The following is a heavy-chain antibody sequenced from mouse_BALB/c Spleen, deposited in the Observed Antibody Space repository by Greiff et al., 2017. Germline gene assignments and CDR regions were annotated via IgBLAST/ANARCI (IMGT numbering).Heavy chain of an antibody. Sequence: EVKLVESGGGLVKPGGSLKLSCAASGFTFSSYAMSWVRQNPEKRLEWVASISSGGSTYYPDSVKGRFTISRDNARNILYLQMSSLRSEDTAMYYCARGDNDYDAWFAYWGQGTLVTVSA. J-gene: IGHJ3*01. CDR1: GFTFSSYA. V-gene: IGHV5-6-5*01. CDR3: ARGDNDYDAWFAY. D-gene: IGHD2-4*01. CDR2: ISSGGST.